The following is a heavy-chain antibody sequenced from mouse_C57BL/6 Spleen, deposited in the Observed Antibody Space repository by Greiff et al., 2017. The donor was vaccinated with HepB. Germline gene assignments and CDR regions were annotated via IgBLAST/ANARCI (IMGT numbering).Heavy chain of an antibody. Sequence: YHSALISRLSISKDNSKSQVFLKLNSLQTDDTATYYCAKPRVYGNYEAWFAYWGQGTLVTVSA. CDR3: AKPRVYGNYEAWFAY. J-gene: IGHJ3*01. V-gene: IGHV2-3*01. D-gene: IGHD2-1*01.